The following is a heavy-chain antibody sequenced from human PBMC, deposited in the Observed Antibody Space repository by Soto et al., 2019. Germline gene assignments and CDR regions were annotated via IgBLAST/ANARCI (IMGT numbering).Heavy chain of an antibody. CDR2: INPNSGGT. J-gene: IGHJ6*02. V-gene: IGHV1-2*02. D-gene: IGHD6-6*01. CDR3: ARGSIAAPPYGMDV. CDR1: GYTFTGYY. Sequence: ASVKVSCKASGYTFTGYYMHWVRQAPGQGLEWMGWINPNSGGTNYAQKFQGGVTMTRDTSISTAYMELSRLRSEDTAVYYCARGSIAAPPYGMDVWGQGTTVTVSS.